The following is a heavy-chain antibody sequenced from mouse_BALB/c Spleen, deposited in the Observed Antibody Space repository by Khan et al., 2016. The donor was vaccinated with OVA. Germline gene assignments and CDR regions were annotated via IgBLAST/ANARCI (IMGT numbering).Heavy chain of an antibody. V-gene: IGHV14-3*02. Sequence: VQLQQSGAELVKPGASVKLSCTASGFNIKDTYMHWVKQRPEQGLEWIGRIDPANGNTKCDPKFQGKATITADTSSNTAYLQLSSLTSEETAVYYCVRDYWDVFAYGGQGTLVTVSA. CDR1: GFNIKDTY. J-gene: IGHJ3*01. CDR2: IDPANGNT. D-gene: IGHD4-1*01. CDR3: VRDYWDVFAY.